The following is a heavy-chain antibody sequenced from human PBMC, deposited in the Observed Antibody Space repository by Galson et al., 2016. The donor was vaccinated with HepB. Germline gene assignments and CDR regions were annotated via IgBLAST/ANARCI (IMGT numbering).Heavy chain of an antibody. J-gene: IGHJ4*02. Sequence: SLRLSCAVSGFSFGTYGMHWVRQAPGKGLEWVATISYDGTSRHYADSVKGRYTISRDNSKNTLYLQMNSLRAEDTAMYFCARDYFRYYSANWGQGTLVTVSS. CDR2: ISYDGTSR. V-gene: IGHV3-33*01. CDR3: ARDYFRYYSAN. D-gene: IGHD3-10*01. CDR1: GFSFGTYG.